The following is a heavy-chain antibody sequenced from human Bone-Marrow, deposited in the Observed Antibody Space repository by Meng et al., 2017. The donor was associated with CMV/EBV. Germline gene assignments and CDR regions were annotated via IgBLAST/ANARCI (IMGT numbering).Heavy chain of an antibody. CDR1: GYTFTGYY. Sequence: CKPSGYTFTGYYMHWVRQAPGQGLEWMGWINPNSGGTNHAQKFQGRVTMTRDTSISTAYMELSRLRSDDTAVYYCARDQRRTPSDYWGQGTLVTVSS. V-gene: IGHV1-2*02. CDR3: ARDQRRTPSDY. J-gene: IGHJ4*02. CDR2: INPNSGGT. D-gene: IGHD1-1*01.